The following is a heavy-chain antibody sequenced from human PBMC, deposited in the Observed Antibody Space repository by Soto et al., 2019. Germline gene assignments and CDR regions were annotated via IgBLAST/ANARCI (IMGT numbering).Heavy chain of an antibody. V-gene: IGHV1-18*01. J-gene: IGHJ5*02. D-gene: IGHD2-2*01. Sequence: ASVKVSCKASGYTFTSYGISWVRQAPGQGLEWMGWISAYNGNTNYAQKLQGRVTMTTDTSTSTAYMELRSLRFDDTAVYYCARSEVPAAMGGWFDPWGQGTLVTVSS. CDR1: GYTFTSYG. CDR2: ISAYNGNT. CDR3: ARSEVPAAMGGWFDP.